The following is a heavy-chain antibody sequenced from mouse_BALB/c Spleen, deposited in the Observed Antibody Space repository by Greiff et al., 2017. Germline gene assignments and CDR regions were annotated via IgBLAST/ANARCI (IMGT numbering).Heavy chain of an antibody. V-gene: IGHV1-7*01. D-gene: IGHD2-4*01. CDR2: INPSTGYT. CDR3: ARSTMITVVFAY. CDR1: GYTFTSYW. J-gene: IGHJ3*01. Sequence: QVQLKQSGAELAKPGASVKMSCKASGYTFTSYWMHWVKQRPGQGLEWIGYINPSTGYTEYNQKFKDKATLTADKSSSTAYMQLSSLTSEDSAVYYCARSTMITVVFAYWGQGTLVTVSA.